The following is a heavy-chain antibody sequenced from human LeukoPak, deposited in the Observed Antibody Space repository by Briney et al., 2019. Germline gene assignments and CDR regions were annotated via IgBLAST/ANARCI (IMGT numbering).Heavy chain of an antibody. CDR1: GGSISSSSYY. CDR3: ARRAVVVTATRPSTFDY. D-gene: IGHD2-21*02. V-gene: IGHV4-39*01. Sequence: SETLSLTCTVSGGSISSSSYYWGWIRQPPGKGLEWIGNIYYSGITYYNPSLKSRVTISVDTSKNQFSLKLTSVTPADTAVYYCARRAVVVTATRPSTFDYWGQGTLVTVS. J-gene: IGHJ4*02. CDR2: IYYSGIT.